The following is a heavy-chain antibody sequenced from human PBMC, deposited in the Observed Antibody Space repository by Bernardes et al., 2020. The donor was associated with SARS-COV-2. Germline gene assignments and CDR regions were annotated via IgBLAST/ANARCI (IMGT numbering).Heavy chain of an antibody. V-gene: IGHV1-8*01. CDR2: VNPKSGNT. CDR1: GYTFTNYD. CDR3: ARDYGDIYGLDWFDP. D-gene: IGHD4-17*01. Sequence: ASVQVSCKASGYTFTNYDMNWVRLAAGQGLEWMGWVNPKSGNTGYAQKFQGRVTMTRDTSINTVYMELTSLRSEDTAVYYCARDYGDIYGLDWFDPWGQGTPVTVSS. J-gene: IGHJ5*02.